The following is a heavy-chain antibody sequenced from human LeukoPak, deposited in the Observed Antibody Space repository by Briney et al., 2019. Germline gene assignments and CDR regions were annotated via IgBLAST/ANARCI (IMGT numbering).Heavy chain of an antibody. J-gene: IGHJ4*02. CDR2: IKQDGSKK. CDR1: GFTISNYW. Sequence: GSLRLSCAASGFTISNYWMNWVRQAPGKGLEWVANIKQDGSKKYYVDSVKGRFTISRDNAKNSLYLQMNSLRAEDTAVYYCARAGRGDAYEIGVFYFDYWGQGTLVTVSS. V-gene: IGHV3-7*01. CDR3: ARAGRGDAYEIGVFYFDY. D-gene: IGHD5-24*01.